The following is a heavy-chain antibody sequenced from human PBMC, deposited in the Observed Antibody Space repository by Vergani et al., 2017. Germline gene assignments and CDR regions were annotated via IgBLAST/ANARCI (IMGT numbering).Heavy chain of an antibody. CDR1: GFTFSSYA. V-gene: IGHV3-23*01. Sequence: EVQLLESGGGLVQPGGSLRLSCAASGFTFSSYAMSWVRQAPGKGLEWVSAVSGSGGSTYYADSVKGRFTISRDNSKNTLYLQMNSLRAEETAVYYGAKEGYDGSGSQGVGMDVWGQGTTVTVSS. CDR3: AKEGYDGSGSQGVGMDV. J-gene: IGHJ6*02. D-gene: IGHD3-10*01. CDR2: VSGSGGST.